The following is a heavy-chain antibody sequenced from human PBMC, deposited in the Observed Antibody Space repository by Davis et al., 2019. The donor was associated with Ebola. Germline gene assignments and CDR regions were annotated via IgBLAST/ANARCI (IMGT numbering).Heavy chain of an antibody. V-gene: IGHV3-43D*04. CDR2: ISWDGGST. CDR1: GFTFDDYA. D-gene: IGHD4-23*01. Sequence: PGGSLRLSCAASGFTFDDYAMHWVRQAPGKGLEWVSLISWDGGSTYYADSVKGRFTISRDNSKNTLYLQMNSLRAEDTAVYYCAKAEDYGGTPADFDYWGQGTLVTVSS. CDR3: AKAEDYGGTPADFDY. J-gene: IGHJ4*02.